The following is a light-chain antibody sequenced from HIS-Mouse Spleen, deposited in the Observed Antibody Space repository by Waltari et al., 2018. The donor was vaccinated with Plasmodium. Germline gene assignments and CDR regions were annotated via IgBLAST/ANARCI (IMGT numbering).Light chain of an antibody. CDR3: SSYTSSSTLV. Sequence: QSALTQPASVSGSPGQSITIPCTGTSSDVGRYNYVSWYQQHPGKAPKLMIYEVSNRPSGVSNRFSGSKSGNTASLTISGLQAEDEADYYCSSYTSSSTLVFGTGTKVTVL. CDR1: SSDVGRYNY. J-gene: IGLJ1*01. CDR2: EVS. V-gene: IGLV2-14*01.